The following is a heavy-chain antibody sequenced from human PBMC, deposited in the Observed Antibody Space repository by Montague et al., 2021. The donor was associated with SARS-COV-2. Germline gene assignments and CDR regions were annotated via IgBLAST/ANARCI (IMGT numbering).Heavy chain of an antibody. Sequence: TLSLTCTVSGGSISSGSYYWSWIRQHPGKGLEWIGYIYYSGSSYYNPSLKSRVTISVDTSKNQFSLRLSSVTAADTAVYYCARARTSLIVVVNKFDYWGQGTLVTVSS. CDR3: ARARTSLIVVVNKFDY. CDR1: GGSISSGSYY. D-gene: IGHD2-21*01. V-gene: IGHV4-31*03. J-gene: IGHJ4*02. CDR2: IYYSGSS.